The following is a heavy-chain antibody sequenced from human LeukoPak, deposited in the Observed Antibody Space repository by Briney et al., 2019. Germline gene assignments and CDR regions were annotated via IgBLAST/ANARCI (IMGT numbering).Heavy chain of an antibody. V-gene: IGHV4-34*01. CDR3: ARLGVVVVAHGDWFDP. J-gene: IGHJ5*02. CDR2: INHSGST. D-gene: IGHD2-15*01. CDR1: GGSFSGYY. Sequence: SETLSLTCAVYGGSFSGYYWSWIRQPPGKGLEWIGEINHSGSTNYNPSLKSRVTISVDTSKNQFSLKLSSVTAADTAVYYCARLGVVVVAHGDWFDPWGQGTLVTVSS.